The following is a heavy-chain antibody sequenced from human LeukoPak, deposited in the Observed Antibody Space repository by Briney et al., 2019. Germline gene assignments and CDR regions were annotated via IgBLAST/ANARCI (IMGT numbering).Heavy chain of an antibody. CDR1: GFTSSGSA. J-gene: IGHJ4*02. Sequence: PGGSLRLSCAASGFTSSGSAMHWVRQASGKGLEWVGRIRNKANSYETAYAASVKGRFTISRDDSKNTAYLQMNSLKTEDTAVYYCTRLGYCPNGVCYFDYWGQGTLVTVSS. CDR2: IRNKANSYET. D-gene: IGHD2-8*01. V-gene: IGHV3-73*01. CDR3: TRLGYCPNGVCYFDY.